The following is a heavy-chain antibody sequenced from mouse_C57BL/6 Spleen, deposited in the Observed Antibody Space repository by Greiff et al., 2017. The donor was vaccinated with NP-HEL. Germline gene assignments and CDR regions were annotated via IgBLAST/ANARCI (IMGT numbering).Heavy chain of an antibody. D-gene: IGHD3-3*01. CDR2: IDPETGGT. J-gene: IGHJ3*01. V-gene: IGHV1-15*01. Sequence: VQLQQSGAELVRPGASVTLSCKASGYTFTDYEMHWVKQTPVHGLEWIGAIDPETGGTAYNQKFKGKAILTADKSSSTAYMELRSLTSEDSAVYYCTSRDLPGAGFAYWGQGTLVTVSA. CDR3: TSRDLPGAGFAY. CDR1: GYTFTDYE.